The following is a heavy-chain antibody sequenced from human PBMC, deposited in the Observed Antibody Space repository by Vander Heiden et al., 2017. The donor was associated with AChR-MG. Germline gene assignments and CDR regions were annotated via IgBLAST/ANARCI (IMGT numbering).Heavy chain of an antibody. D-gene: IGHD6-13*01. CDR3: TRVGIAAAQTYGMDV. V-gene: IGHV3-49*05. CDR1: GFTFGDYA. CDR2: IRSKAYGGTT. Sequence: EVQLVESGGGLVKPGRSLRLSCTASGFTFGDYAMSWFRQAPGKGLEWVGFIRSKAYGGTTEYAASVKGRFTISRDDSKSIAYLQMNSLKTEDTAVYYCTRVGIAAAQTYGMDVWGQGTTVTVSS. J-gene: IGHJ6*02.